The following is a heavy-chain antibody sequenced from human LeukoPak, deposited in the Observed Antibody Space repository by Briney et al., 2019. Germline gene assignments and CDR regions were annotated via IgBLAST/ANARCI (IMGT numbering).Heavy chain of an antibody. J-gene: IGHJ4*02. D-gene: IGHD3-9*01. Sequence: ASVKVSCKTSGYTFTGYYMHWVRQAPGQGLEWMGIINPSGGSTTYAQKFRGRLTMTRDMSTSTVYMELSSLRSEDTAVYYCARGSRPVYNLLTGKRYFDYWGQGTLLTVSS. V-gene: IGHV1-46*01. CDR2: INPSGGST. CDR3: ARGSRPVYNLLTGKRYFDY. CDR1: GYTFTGYY.